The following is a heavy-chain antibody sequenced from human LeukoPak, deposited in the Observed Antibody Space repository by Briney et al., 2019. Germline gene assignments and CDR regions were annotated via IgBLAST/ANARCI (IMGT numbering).Heavy chain of an antibody. Sequence: SETLSLTCTVSDGSVNNYYWTWIRQPPGKGLEWIGYIYYTGSTNYNPSLKSRVTVSVDTSKNQFSLKLSSVTAADTAVYYCARGMAHFDYWGQGALVTVSS. D-gene: IGHD2-8*01. CDR2: IYYTGST. V-gene: IGHV4-59*02. CDR1: DGSVNNYY. CDR3: ARGMAHFDY. J-gene: IGHJ4*02.